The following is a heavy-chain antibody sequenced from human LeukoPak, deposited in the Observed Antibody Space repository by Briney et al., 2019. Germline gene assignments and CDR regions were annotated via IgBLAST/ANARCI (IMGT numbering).Heavy chain of an antibody. CDR1: GFTFSSYS. D-gene: IGHD3-16*01. Sequence: GGSLRLSCAASGFTFSSYSMNWVRQAPGKGLEWVSSISSSSSYIYYADSVKGRFTISRDNAKNSLYLQMNSLRAEDTAVYYCARGKPTSGAFDIWGQGTMVTVSS. CDR3: ARGKPTSGAFDI. V-gene: IGHV3-21*06. CDR2: ISSSSSYI. J-gene: IGHJ3*02.